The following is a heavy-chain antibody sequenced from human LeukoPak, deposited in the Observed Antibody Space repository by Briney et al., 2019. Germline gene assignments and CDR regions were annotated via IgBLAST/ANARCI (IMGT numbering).Heavy chain of an antibody. CDR1: GFVFSNYG. Sequence: PGGSLRLSCQTSGFVFSNYGMHWVRQAPGKGLEWVAFVRYDESNEYYADSVKGRFTISRDNPKNSLYLQMNSLRAEDTAIYYCARDGDSNGSYYFDSWGQGTLVTVSS. J-gene: IGHJ4*02. CDR3: ARDGDSNGSYYFDS. CDR2: VRYDESNE. D-gene: IGHD6-19*01. V-gene: IGHV3-30*02.